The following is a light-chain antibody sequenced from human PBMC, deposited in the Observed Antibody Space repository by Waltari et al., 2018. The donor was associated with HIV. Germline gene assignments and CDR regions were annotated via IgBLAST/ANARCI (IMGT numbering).Light chain of an antibody. Sequence: PPSVSVAPGETATITCGAINIERKSVHWYQQKAGQAPVVVMSHDTDRPAGIAERFSGFNSGHSATLIISRVGAGDEADYYCQVWDSATDHVLFGGGTRLTVL. CDR1: NIERKS. CDR3: QVWDSATDHVL. J-gene: IGLJ2*01. CDR2: HDT. V-gene: IGLV3-21*04.